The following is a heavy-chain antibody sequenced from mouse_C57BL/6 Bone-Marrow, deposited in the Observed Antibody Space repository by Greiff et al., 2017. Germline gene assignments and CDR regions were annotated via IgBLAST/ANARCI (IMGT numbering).Heavy chain of an antibody. V-gene: IGHV1-54*01. J-gene: IGHJ2*01. D-gene: IGHD1-1*01. Sequence: QVQLQQSGAELVRPGTSVKVSCKASGYAFTNYLIEWVKQRPGQGLEWIGVINPGSGGTNYNEKFKGKATLTADKSSSTAYMQLSSLTSEDSAVYFCARSQITTVVAPYYFDYWGQGTTLSLL. CDR1: GYAFTNYL. CDR2: INPGSGGT. CDR3: ARSQITTVVAPYYFDY.